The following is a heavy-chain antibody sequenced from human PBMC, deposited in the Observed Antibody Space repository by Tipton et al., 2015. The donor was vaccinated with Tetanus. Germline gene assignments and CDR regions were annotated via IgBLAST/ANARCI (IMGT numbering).Heavy chain of an antibody. J-gene: IGHJ4*02. CDR1: GFTFSNYA. CDR2: TSFDGNNK. V-gene: IGHV3-30-3*01. CDR3: ARAPNRISRAYDY. D-gene: IGHD1-14*01. Sequence: QLVQSGGGVVQPGRSLRLSCAASGFTFSNYAMHWVRQAPGKGLEWVAVTSFDGNNKDYADSVKGRFTISRDNSESTLFLQMNSLRPEDTALYYCARAPNRISRAYDYWGQGTQITVSS.